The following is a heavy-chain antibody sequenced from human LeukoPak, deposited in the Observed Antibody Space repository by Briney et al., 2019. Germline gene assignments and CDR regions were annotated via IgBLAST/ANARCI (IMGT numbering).Heavy chain of an antibody. CDR2: IIPILGIA. Sequence: ASVKVSCKASGYTFTSYYMHWVRQAPGQGLEWMGRIIPILGIANYAQKFQGRVTITADKSTSTAYMELSSLRSEDTAVYYCARVLVGATGYNWFDPWGQGTLVTVSS. V-gene: IGHV1-69*04. J-gene: IGHJ5*02. CDR3: ARVLVGATGYNWFDP. D-gene: IGHD1-26*01. CDR1: GYTFTSYY.